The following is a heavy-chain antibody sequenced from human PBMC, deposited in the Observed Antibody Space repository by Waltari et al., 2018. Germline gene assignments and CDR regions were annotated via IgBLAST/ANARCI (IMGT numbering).Heavy chain of an antibody. CDR1: GGSISSSSYY. CDR3: ARREVDTAMVIDY. D-gene: IGHD5-18*01. CDR2: IYYSGST. V-gene: IGHV4-39*01. J-gene: IGHJ4*02. Sequence: QLQLQESGPGLVKPPETLSLTCTVSGGSISSSSYYWGWIRQPPGKGLEWIGSIYYSGSTYYNPSLKSRVTISVDTSKNQFSLKLSSVTAADTAVYYCARREVDTAMVIDYWGQGTLVTVSS.